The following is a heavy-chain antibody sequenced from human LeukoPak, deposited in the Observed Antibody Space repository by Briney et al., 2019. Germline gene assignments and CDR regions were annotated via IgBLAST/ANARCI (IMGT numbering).Heavy chain of an antibody. V-gene: IGHV3-30*03. CDR2: ISYDGSNK. CDR1: GFTFSSYG. Sequence: GRSLRLSCAASGFTFSSYGMHWVRQAPGKGLEWVAVISYDGSNKYYADSVKGRFTISRDNSKNSVYLQMNSLRAEDTAVYYCARFRPDAFDIWGQGTMVTVSS. J-gene: IGHJ3*02. CDR3: ARFRPDAFDI.